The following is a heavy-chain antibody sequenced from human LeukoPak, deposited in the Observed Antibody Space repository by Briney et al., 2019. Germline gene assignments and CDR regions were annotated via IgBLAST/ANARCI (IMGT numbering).Heavy chain of an antibody. CDR1: GGTFSSYA. CDR2: IIPILGIA. J-gene: IGHJ4*02. Sequence: VASVRVSCKASGGTFSSYAISWVRQAPGQGLEWMGRIIPILGIANYAQKFQGRVTITADKSTSTAYMELSSLRSEDTAVYYCAGPDSGSWPYYFDYWGQGTLVTVSS. D-gene: IGHD6-13*01. V-gene: IGHV1-69*04. CDR3: AGPDSGSWPYYFDY.